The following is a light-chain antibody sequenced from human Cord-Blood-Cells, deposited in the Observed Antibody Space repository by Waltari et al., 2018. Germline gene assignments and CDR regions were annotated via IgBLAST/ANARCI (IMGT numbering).Light chain of an antibody. Sequence: IVLTQSPGTLSLSPGERATLSCRASQSVSSSYLAWYQQNPGQAPRRLIYGASSRATGSPDRCSGSGSGTDFTLTISRLEPEDFAVYYCRQYGSSPFTFGPGTKVDIK. CDR3: RQYGSSPFT. V-gene: IGKV3-20*01. J-gene: IGKJ3*01. CDR2: GAS. CDR1: QSVSSSY.